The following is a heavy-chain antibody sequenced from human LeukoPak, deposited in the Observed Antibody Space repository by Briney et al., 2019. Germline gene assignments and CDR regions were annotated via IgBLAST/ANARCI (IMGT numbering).Heavy chain of an antibody. D-gene: IGHD6-6*01. J-gene: IGHJ5*02. Sequence: FQGRVTMTRDMSTSTVYMELSSLRSEDTAVYHCARDGSSSGWFDPWGQGTLVTVSS. V-gene: IGHV1-46*01. CDR3: ARDGSSSGWFDP.